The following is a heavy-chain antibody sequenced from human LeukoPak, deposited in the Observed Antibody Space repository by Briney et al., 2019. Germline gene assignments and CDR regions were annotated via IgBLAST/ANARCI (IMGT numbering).Heavy chain of an antibody. Sequence: GGSLRLSCAASGFTFSSYATHWVRQAPGKGLEWVAVISYDGSNKYYADSVKGRFTISRDNSKNTLYLQMNSLRAEDTAVYYCARDILYAAASPQTFDAFDIWGQGTMVTVSS. CDR1: GFTFSSYA. J-gene: IGHJ3*02. D-gene: IGHD6-13*01. V-gene: IGHV3-30-3*01. CDR3: ARDILYAAASPQTFDAFDI. CDR2: ISYDGSNK.